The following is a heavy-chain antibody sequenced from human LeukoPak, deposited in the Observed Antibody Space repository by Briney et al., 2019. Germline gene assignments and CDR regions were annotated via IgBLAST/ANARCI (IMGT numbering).Heavy chain of an antibody. D-gene: IGHD5-12*01. CDR2: TNPNTGGT. CDR1: GYSFIGYH. Sequence: GASVKVSCKTSGYSFIGYHMHWVRQAPGQGLEWMGWTNPNTGGTKYAQKFQGRVTMTRDTSISTGYMELSSLRSDDTAVYFCASVEMATIGFEHWGQGTLATVSS. V-gene: IGHV1-2*02. J-gene: IGHJ4*02. CDR3: ASVEMATIGFEH.